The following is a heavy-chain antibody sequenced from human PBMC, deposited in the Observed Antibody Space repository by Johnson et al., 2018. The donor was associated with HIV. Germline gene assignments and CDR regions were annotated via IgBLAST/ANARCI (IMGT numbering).Heavy chain of an antibody. CDR3: ARDFESAAGI. CDR2: ISYDGSNQ. V-gene: IGHV3-30*14. CDR1: GFTFSSYA. Sequence: QVQLVESGGGVVQPGRSLRLSCAASGFTFSSYAMHWVRQAPGKGLEWVAVISYDGSNQDYADSLKGRFTISRDNAKNTLYIQMNSLSAEDTAVYYCARDFESAAGIWGQGTMVTVSS. D-gene: IGHD6-13*01. J-gene: IGHJ3*02.